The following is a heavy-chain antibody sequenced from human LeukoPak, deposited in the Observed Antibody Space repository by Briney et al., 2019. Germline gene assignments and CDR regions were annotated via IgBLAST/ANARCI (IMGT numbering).Heavy chain of an antibody. J-gene: IGHJ6*02. Sequence: GGSLRLSCAASGFTFSDYYMSWIRQAPGKGLEWVSYISSSGSTIYYADSVKGRFTISRDNAKNSLYLRMNSLRAEDTAVYYCARVLRYCSGGSCYSSSYYYGMDVWGQGTTVTVSS. CDR1: GFTFSDYY. CDR2: ISSSGSTI. V-gene: IGHV3-11*01. D-gene: IGHD2-15*01. CDR3: ARVLRYCSGGSCYSSSYYYGMDV.